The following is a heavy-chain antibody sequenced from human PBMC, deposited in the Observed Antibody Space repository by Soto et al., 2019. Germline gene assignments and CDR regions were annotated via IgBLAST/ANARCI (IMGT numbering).Heavy chain of an antibody. CDR2: ISSTTNYK. V-gene: IGHV3-21*01. CDR1: GLTFSSYS. D-gene: IGHD3-22*01. CDR3: ARAPDYYDTIVYYYEPRGAPFDI. Sequence: GGSLRLSCAASGLTFSSYSMNWVRQAPGKGLEWVSSISSTTNYKYYADSVKGRFTISRDNAKNSLYLQMNSLRAEDTAVYYCARAPDYYDTIVYYYEPRGAPFDIWGQGTMVTVSS. J-gene: IGHJ3*02.